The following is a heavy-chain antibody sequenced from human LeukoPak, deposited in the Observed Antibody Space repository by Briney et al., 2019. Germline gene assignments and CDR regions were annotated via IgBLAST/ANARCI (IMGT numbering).Heavy chain of an antibody. CDR1: GFTFSSYS. V-gene: IGHV3-21*01. J-gene: IGHJ3*02. Sequence: GGSLRPSCAASGFTFSSYSMNWVRQAPGKGLEWVSSISSSSSYIYYADSVKGRFTISRDNAKNSLYLQMNSLRAEDTAVYYCASLCSSTSLDAFDIWGQGTMVTVSS. D-gene: IGHD2-2*01. CDR2: ISSSSSYI. CDR3: ASLCSSTSLDAFDI.